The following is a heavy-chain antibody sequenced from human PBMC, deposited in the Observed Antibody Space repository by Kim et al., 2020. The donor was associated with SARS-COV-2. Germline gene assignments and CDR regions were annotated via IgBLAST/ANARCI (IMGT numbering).Heavy chain of an antibody. V-gene: IGHV3-33*01. D-gene: IGHD2-2*01. Sequence: GGSLRLSCAASGFTFSSYGMHWVRQAPGKGLEWVAVIWYDGSNKYYADSVKGRFTISRDNSKNTLYLQMNSLRAEDTAVYYCARDAKERQLPPGNDAFDIWGQGTMVTVSS. CDR2: IWYDGSNK. CDR3: ARDAKERQLPPGNDAFDI. CDR1: GFTFSSYG. J-gene: IGHJ3*02.